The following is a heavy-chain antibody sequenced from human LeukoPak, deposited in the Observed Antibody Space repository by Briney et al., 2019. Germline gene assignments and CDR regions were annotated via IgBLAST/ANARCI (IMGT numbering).Heavy chain of an antibody. V-gene: IGHV3-7*01. CDR1: AFIFSGHW. CDR3: ARAEPRRTFYY. D-gene: IGHD1-14*01. Sequence: GGSLRLSCEGSAFIFSGHWMNWVRQTPGKGLEWVASIKEDGSERQYVDSVKGRFSISRDNAKNSLYLQMNSLRAEDTAVYYCARAEPRRTFYYWGQRTLVTVSS. J-gene: IGHJ4*02. CDR2: IKEDGSER.